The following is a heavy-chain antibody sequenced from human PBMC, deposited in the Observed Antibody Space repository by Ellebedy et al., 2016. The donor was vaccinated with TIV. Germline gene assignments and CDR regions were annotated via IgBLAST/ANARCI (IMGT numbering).Heavy chain of an antibody. CDR2: IDQTGST. V-gene: IGHV4-34*01. J-gene: IGHJ4*02. Sequence: MPGGSLRLSCAVYGGSFSGHYWTWVRQPPGKGLEWIGEIDQTGSTNYSPSLKSRVSISLGSTENQFSLKVSSVTAGDTAVYYCAKTLRGSYRWVFDSWGQGTLVTVSS. CDR3: AKTLRGSYRWVFDS. CDR1: GGSFSGHY. D-gene: IGHD3-16*02.